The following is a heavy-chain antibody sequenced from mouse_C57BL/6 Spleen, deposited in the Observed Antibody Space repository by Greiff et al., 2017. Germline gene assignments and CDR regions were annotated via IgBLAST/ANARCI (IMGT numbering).Heavy chain of an antibody. CDR3: AREDDYDVGDAMDY. V-gene: IGHV5-4*01. D-gene: IGHD2-4*01. CDR1: GFTFSSYA. Sequence: EVHLVESGGGLVKPGGSLKLSCAASGFTFSSYAMSWVRQTPEKRLEWVATISDGGSYTYYPDNVKGRFTISRDNAKNNLYLQMSQLKSEDTAMYYCAREDDYDVGDAMDYWGQGTSVTVSS. CDR2: ISDGGSYT. J-gene: IGHJ4*01.